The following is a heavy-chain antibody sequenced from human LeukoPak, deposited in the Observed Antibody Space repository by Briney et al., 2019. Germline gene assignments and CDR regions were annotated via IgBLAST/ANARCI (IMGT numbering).Heavy chain of an antibody. V-gene: IGHV1-18*01. CDR3: ARGGGRYSSSWEIDY. J-gene: IGHJ4*02. CDR1: GYTFTSYG. Sequence: ASVKVSCKASGYTFTSYGISWVRQAPGQGLEWMGWISAYNGNTNYAQKLQGRVTMTTDTSISTAYMDLSSLRSDDTAVYYCARGGGRYSSSWEIDYWGQGTLVTVSS. CDR2: ISAYNGNT. D-gene: IGHD6-13*01.